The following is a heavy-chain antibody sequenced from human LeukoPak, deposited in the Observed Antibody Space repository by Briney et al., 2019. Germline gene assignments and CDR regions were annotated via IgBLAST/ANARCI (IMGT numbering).Heavy chain of an antibody. Sequence: GRSLRLSCAASGFTFSSYGMHWVRQAPGKGLEWVAVISYDGSNKYYADSVKGRFTISRDNSKNTLYLQMNSLRAEDTAVYYCAKAVGIVGATYYFDYRGQGTLVTVSS. D-gene: IGHD1-26*01. CDR2: ISYDGSNK. CDR1: GFTFSSYG. J-gene: IGHJ4*02. V-gene: IGHV3-30*18. CDR3: AKAVGIVGATYYFDY.